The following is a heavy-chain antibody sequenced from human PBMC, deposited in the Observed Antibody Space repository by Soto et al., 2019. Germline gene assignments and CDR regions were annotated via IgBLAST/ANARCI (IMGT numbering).Heavy chain of an antibody. CDR2: ISSSGTTI. J-gene: IGHJ4*02. CDR3: ARDGSHLFYFDY. CDR1: GFRFSDYQ. V-gene: IGHV3-11*01. D-gene: IGHD1-26*01. Sequence: QVQLVESGGGLVQPGRSLRLSCAASGFRFSDYQMTWIRQAPGKGLEWVAYISSSGTTIYNADSVKGRFTISRDNAKNSLFLQMNSLRAEDTAVYYCARDGSHLFYFDYWGQGTLVTVSS.